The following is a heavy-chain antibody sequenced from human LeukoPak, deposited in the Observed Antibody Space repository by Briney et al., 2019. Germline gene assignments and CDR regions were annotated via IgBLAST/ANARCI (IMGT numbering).Heavy chain of an antibody. V-gene: IGHV3-23*01. CDR1: GFTFSSYA. CDR2: ISGSGGST. CDR3: AKRAGSVRFLEWSGFDY. Sequence: GGSLRLSCAASGFTFSSYAMIWVRQAPGKGLEWVSAISGSGGSTYYADSVKGRLTISRDNSKNTLYLQMNSLRAEDTAVYYCAKRAGSVRFLEWSGFDYWGQGTLVTVSS. J-gene: IGHJ4*02. D-gene: IGHD3-3*01.